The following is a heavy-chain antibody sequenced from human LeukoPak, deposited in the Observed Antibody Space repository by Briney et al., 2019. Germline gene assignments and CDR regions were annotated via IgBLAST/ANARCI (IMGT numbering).Heavy chain of an antibody. CDR3: AREDSSGWYVFDY. V-gene: IGHV1-46*01. J-gene: IGHJ4*02. CDR2: INPSGGST. D-gene: IGHD6-19*01. Sequence: ASVKVSCKASGYTFTGYYMHWVRQAPGQGPEWMGIINPSGGSTSYAQKFQGRVTMTRDTSTSTVYMELSSLRSEDTAVYYCAREDSSGWYVFDYWGQGTLVTVSS. CDR1: GYTFTGYY.